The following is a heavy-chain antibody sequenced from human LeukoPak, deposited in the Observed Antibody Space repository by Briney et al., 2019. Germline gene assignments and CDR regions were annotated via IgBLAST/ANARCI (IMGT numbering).Heavy chain of an antibody. CDR3: ARFTMDSSGYLFDY. Sequence: PGGSLRLSCAASGFTFSSYSMNWVRQAPGKGLEWVSYISSSSSTIYYADSVKGRFTISRDNAKNSLYLQMNSLRAEDTAVYYCARFTMDSSGYLFDYWGQGTLVTVSS. CDR2: ISSSSSTI. J-gene: IGHJ4*02. V-gene: IGHV3-48*01. D-gene: IGHD3-22*01. CDR1: GFTFSSYS.